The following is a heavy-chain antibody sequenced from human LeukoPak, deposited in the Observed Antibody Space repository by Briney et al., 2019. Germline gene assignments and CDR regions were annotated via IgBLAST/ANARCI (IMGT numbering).Heavy chain of an antibody. CDR3: ARTHYYDHSNYYMDV. CDR1: GYIFTDYF. D-gene: IGHD3-22*01. Sequence: ASVKVSCKASGYIFTDYFMHWVRHAPGHGRELMGWINPHSGATNYAQKFHDRVTMTRDTSISTAFVELTSLRSDDTAVYYCARTHYYDHSNYYMDVWGTGTTVTVSS. CDR2: INPHSGAT. V-gene: IGHV1-2*02. J-gene: IGHJ6*03.